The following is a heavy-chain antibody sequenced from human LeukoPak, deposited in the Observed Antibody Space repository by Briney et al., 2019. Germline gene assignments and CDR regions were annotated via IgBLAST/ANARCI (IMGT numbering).Heavy chain of an antibody. CDR1: GGSISSNNYY. CDR3: VCSDRSLWWPFDY. V-gene: IGHV4-39*01. Sequence: PSETLSLTCTVSGGSISSNNYYWGWIRQPPGKGLEWIGSMYHSGRTHYNPSLKSRVTISVDTSKNQFSLKVNSVTAADTAVYYCVCSDRSLWWPFDYWGQGTLVTVSS. J-gene: IGHJ4*02. CDR2: MYHSGRT. D-gene: IGHD4/OR15-4a*01.